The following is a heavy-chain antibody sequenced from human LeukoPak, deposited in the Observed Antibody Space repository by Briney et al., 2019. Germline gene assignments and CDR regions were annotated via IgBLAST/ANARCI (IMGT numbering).Heavy chain of an antibody. CDR1: GFTFSSYA. V-gene: IGHV3-30-3*01. CDR3: ARDSCSWPYYFDY. CDR2: ISYDGSNK. J-gene: IGHJ4*02. Sequence: PGGSLRLSCAASGFTFSSYAMHWVRQAPGKGLEWVAVISYDGSNKYYADSVKGRFTISRDNSKNTLYLQMNSLRAEDTAVYYCARDSCSWPYYFDYWGQGTLVTVSS. D-gene: IGHD6-13*01.